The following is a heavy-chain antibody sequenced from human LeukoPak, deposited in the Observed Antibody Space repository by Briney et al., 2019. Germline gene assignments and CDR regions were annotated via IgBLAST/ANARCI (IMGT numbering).Heavy chain of an antibody. J-gene: IGHJ4*02. Sequence: GGSLRLSCAASGFTFSSNGIHWVRQAPGKGLEWVSSISSSSSYIYYADSVKGRFTISRDNTKNSLYLQMNSLRAEDTAVYYCARESPSSWNHWGQGTLVTVSS. CDR1: GFTFSSNG. D-gene: IGHD6-13*01. CDR3: ARESPSSWNH. CDR2: ISSSSSYI. V-gene: IGHV3-21*01.